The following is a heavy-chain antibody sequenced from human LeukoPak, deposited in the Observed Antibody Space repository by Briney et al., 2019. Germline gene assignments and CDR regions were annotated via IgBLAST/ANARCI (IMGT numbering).Heavy chain of an antibody. J-gene: IGHJ5*02. Sequence: PSETLSLTCTVSGGSISSGGYYWIWIRQPPGKGLEWIGYMYHNGSTYYNPSLKSRVTISVDTSKNQFSLKLSSVTAADTAVYYCARGVTNRPPDSPREKNNWFDPWGQGTLVTVSS. CDR1: GGSISSGGYY. D-gene: IGHD2-8*01. CDR3: ARGVTNRPPDSPREKNNWFDP. CDR2: MYHNGST. V-gene: IGHV4-30-2*01.